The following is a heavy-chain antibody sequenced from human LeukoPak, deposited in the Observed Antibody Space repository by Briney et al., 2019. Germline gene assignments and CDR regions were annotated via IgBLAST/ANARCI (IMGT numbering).Heavy chain of an antibody. CDR1: GFTVITND. J-gene: IGHJ4*02. D-gene: IGHD1-14*01. CDR3: ARGVEPLAANTLAY. Sequence: PGGSLRLSCAASGFTVITNDMTWVRQAPGKGLEWVSVLYSDGNTKYADSVQGRFTISRDNSKNTLYLETHSLSPDDTDVYYCARGVEPLAANTLAYWGQGTLVTVSS. CDR2: LYSDGNT. V-gene: IGHV3-53*01.